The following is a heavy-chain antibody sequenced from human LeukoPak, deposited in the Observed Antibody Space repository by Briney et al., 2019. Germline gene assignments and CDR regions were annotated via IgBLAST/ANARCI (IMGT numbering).Heavy chain of an antibody. V-gene: IGHV3-23*01. J-gene: IGHJ4*02. D-gene: IGHD6-13*01. CDR2: IDGSGVTT. CDR1: GFTFSSNT. Sequence: GGSLRLPCAASGFTFSSNTMSWVRQAPGRGLAWVSAIDGSGVTTFYADSVKGRFTISRDNSKNTLFLQMNSLRAEDTAIYYCTKRTPEYSSSWCLDYWGQGTLVTVSS. CDR3: TKRTPEYSSSWCLDY.